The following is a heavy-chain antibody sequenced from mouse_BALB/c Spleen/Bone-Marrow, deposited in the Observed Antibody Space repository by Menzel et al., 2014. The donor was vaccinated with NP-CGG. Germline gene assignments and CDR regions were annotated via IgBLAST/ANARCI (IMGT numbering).Heavy chain of an antibody. CDR1: GFTFTNYF. J-gene: IGHJ2*01. D-gene: IGHD6-1*01. CDR2: IRNKANGYTT. V-gene: IGHV7-3*02. CDR3: ARDYNGYFDF. Sequence: EVKLMESGGGLVQPAGSLRLSCTTSGFTFTNYFMTWVRQPPGKALEWLGFIRNKANGYTTEYNPSVKGRFTISRDNSQGIFYLQMNTLRAEDSAIYYCARDYNGYFDFWGQGTTLTVSS.